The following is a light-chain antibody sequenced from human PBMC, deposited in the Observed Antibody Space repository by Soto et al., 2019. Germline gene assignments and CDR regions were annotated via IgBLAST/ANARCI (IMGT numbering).Light chain of an antibody. J-gene: IGKJ4*01. CDR2: ETS. CDR3: QQYDNFPPT. CDR1: QSVANW. V-gene: IGKV1D-16*01. Sequence: DVQMTKSPSSLSASVGDRVSITCRASQSVANWLAWYQQKPGEAPKSLVYETSTLQSGVPSRFSGSGSGTYFTLTINSLQPEDFATYYCQQYDNFPPTFGGGTKVDI.